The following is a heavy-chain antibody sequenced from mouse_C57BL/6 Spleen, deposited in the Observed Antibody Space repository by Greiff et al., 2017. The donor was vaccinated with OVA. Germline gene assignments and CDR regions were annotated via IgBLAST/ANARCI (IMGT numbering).Heavy chain of an antibody. J-gene: IGHJ3*01. V-gene: IGHV1-76*01. CDR1: GYTFTDYY. Sequence: VQLQQSGAELVRPGASVKLSCKASGYTFTDYYINWVKQRPGQGLEWIARIYPGSGNTYYNEKFKGKATLTAEKSSSTAYMQLSSLTSEDSAVYFCASGGGLRLGFAYWGQGTLVTVSA. CDR3: ASGGGLRLGFAY. CDR2: IYPGSGNT. D-gene: IGHD2-4*01.